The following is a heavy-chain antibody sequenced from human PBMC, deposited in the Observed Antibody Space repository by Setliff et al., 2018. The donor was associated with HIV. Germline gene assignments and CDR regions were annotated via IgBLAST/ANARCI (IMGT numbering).Heavy chain of an antibody. Sequence: SETLSLTCSVSGGSVNSGNYHWAWIRQPPGKGLEWIGYIYYSGSTNYNPSLKSRVTISLDTSKNQFSLKLSSVTAADTAVYYCARCYYNFWSGYPLDYMDVWGKGTTVTVSS. CDR1: GGSVNSGNYH. CDR3: ARCYYNFWSGYPLDYMDV. D-gene: IGHD3-3*01. V-gene: IGHV4-61*01. J-gene: IGHJ6*03. CDR2: IYYSGST.